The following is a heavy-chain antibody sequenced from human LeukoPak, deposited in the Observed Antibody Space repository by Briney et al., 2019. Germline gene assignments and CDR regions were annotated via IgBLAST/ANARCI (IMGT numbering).Heavy chain of an antibody. Sequence: PSETLSLTCAVYGGSFSGYYWSWIRQPPGKGLEWIGSIYYSGSTYYNPSLKSRVTISVDTSKNQFSLKLSSVTAADTAVYYCARRPIAVAGRFDYWGQGTLVTVSS. V-gene: IGHV4-34*01. CDR2: IYYSGST. D-gene: IGHD6-19*01. CDR1: GGSFSGYY. CDR3: ARRPIAVAGRFDY. J-gene: IGHJ4*02.